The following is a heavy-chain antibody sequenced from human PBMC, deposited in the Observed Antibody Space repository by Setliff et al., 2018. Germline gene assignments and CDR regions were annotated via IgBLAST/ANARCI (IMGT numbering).Heavy chain of an antibody. D-gene: IGHD3-16*01. J-gene: IGHJ3*01. CDR1: GASITSYY. CDR3: ASWGSAIAFDL. CDR2: IHNNGRI. V-gene: IGHV4-59*12. Sequence: PSETLSLTCSVSGASITSYYWSWIRQPPGKGLEWIAYIHNNGRIKYNPALKRQITISLDTSKNQFSLKLSSVTAADTAIYYCASWGSAIAFDLWGQGTVVTVSS.